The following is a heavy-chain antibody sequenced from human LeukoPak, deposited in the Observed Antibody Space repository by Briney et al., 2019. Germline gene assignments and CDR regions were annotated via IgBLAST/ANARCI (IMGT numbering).Heavy chain of an antibody. CDR1: GGSISSGGYY. J-gene: IGHJ6*03. CDR2: IYYSGST. Sequence: PSETLSLTCTVSGGSISSGGYYWSWIRQHPGKGLEWIGYIYYSGSTYYNPSLKSRVTISVDTSKNQFSLKLSSVTAADTAVYYCARARTHSSSSGVYYYMDVWGKGPRSPSP. CDR3: ARARTHSSSSGVYYYMDV. V-gene: IGHV4-31*03. D-gene: IGHD6-6*01.